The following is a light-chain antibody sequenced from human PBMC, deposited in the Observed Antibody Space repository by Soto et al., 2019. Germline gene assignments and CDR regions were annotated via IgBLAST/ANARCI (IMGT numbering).Light chain of an antibody. Sequence: EIVMTQFQSTLSVSTGERATLSCRASQSVSSNLAWYQQKPGQAPRLLIYGASTRATGIPARFSGSGSGTEFTLTISSLQSEDFAVYYCQQYNNWWTFGQGTKVDIK. J-gene: IGKJ1*01. CDR2: GAS. V-gene: IGKV3-15*01. CDR3: QQYNNWWT. CDR1: QSVSSN.